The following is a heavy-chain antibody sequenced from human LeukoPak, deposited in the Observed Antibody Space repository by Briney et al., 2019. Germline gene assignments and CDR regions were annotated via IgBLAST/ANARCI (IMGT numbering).Heavy chain of an antibody. J-gene: IGHJ3*02. CDR1: GYIFTSYY. Sequence: ASVKVSCKASGYIFTSYYMYWVRHAPGQGLEWMGIINPSGGSIRYAQKFQGRVTMTRDTSTSTVYMELSSLRSEDTAVYYCARGRNYYDSSGYYYEGDAFDIWGQGTMVTVSS. D-gene: IGHD3-22*01. V-gene: IGHV1-46*01. CDR2: INPSGGSI. CDR3: ARGRNYYDSSGYYYEGDAFDI.